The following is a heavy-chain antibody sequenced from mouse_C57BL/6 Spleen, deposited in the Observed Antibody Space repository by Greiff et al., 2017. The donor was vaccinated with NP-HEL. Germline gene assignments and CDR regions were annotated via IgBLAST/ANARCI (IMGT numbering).Heavy chain of an antibody. D-gene: IGHD2-5*01. CDR2: ISYDGSN. J-gene: IGHJ3*01. Sequence: ESGPGLVKPSQSLSLTCSVTGYSITSGYYWNWIRQFPGNKLEWMGYISYDGSNNYNPSLKNRISITRDTSKNQFFLKLNSVTTEDTATYYCAREGVYYSNSGFAYWGQGTLVTVSA. CDR3: AREGVYYSNSGFAY. V-gene: IGHV3-6*01. CDR1: GYSITSGYY.